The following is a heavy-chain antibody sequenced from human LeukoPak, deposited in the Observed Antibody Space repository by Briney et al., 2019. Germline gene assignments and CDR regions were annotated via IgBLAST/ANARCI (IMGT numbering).Heavy chain of an antibody. J-gene: IGHJ4*02. D-gene: IGHD3-22*01. CDR1: GYTFTSYG. CDR2: INPNSGGT. Sequence: GSVKVSCKASGYTFTSYGISWVRQAPGQGLEWMGWINPNSGGTNYAQKFQGRVTMTRDTSISTAYMELSRLRSDDTAVYYCARDRRNYITMIEDYWGQGTLVTVSS. CDR3: ARDRRNYITMIEDY. V-gene: IGHV1-2*02.